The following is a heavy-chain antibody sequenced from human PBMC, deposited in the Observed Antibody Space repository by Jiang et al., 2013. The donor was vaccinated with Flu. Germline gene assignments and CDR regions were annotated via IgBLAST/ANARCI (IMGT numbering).Heavy chain of an antibody. CDR3: ARGGRGAVDI. Sequence: PSQTLSLTCSVSGGSINSVGYYWSWIRQHPGKGLEWIGYIYYSGKSYSNPSLQSRAIITLDTSKNHFSLTLNSVTAADTAVYYCARGGRGAVDIWGQGTMVTVSS. V-gene: IGHV4-31*03. J-gene: IGHJ3*02. CDR1: GGSINSVGYY. D-gene: IGHD5-24*01. CDR2: IYYSGKS.